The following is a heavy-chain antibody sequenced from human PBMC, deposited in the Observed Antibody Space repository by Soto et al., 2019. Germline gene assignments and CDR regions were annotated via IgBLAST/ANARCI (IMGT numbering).Heavy chain of an antibody. Sequence: ASVKVSCKASGYTFTSYAMHWVRQAPGQRLEWMGWINAGNGNTRYSQKFQGRVTITRDTSASTAYMELSSLRSEDAAVYYCARVYYGSGSYYYYYGMDVWGQGTTVTVSS. J-gene: IGHJ6*02. CDR1: GYTFTSYA. V-gene: IGHV1-3*01. CDR2: INAGNGNT. D-gene: IGHD3-10*01. CDR3: ARVYYGSGSYYYYYGMDV.